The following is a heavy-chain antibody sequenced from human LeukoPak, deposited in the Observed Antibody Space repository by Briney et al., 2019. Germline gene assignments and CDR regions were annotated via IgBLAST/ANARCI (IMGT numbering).Heavy chain of an antibody. V-gene: IGHV4-38-2*02. J-gene: IGHJ4*02. CDR2: IYHSGST. Sequence: SETLSLTCTVSGYSISSGYYWGWIRQPPGKGLEWIGSIYHSGSTYYNPSLKSRVTISVDTSKNQFSLKLSSVTAADTAVYYCARVPLYGSGLYWGQGTLVTVSS. D-gene: IGHD3-10*01. CDR1: GYSISSGYY. CDR3: ARVPLYGSGLY.